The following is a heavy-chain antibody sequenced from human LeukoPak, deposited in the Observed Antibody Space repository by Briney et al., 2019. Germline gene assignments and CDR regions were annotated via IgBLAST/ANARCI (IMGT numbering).Heavy chain of an antibody. CDR1: GDSFSSYF. CDR2: MYTSGIT. CDR3: ARDPGAYYDSSGYLNWFDP. D-gene: IGHD3-22*01. J-gene: IGHJ5*02. Sequence: SETLSLTCTVSGDSFSSYFWSWIRQPAGKGLEWIGRMYTSGITNSNPSLKSRVTMSVDTSKNQFSLNLTSVTAADTAVYYCARDPGAYYDSSGYLNWFDPWGQGTLVTVSS. V-gene: IGHV4-4*07.